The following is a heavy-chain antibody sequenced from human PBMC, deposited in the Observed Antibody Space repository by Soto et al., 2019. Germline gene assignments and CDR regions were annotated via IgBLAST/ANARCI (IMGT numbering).Heavy chain of an antibody. CDR3: ARQGSY. J-gene: IGHJ4*02. CDR2: IYYSGST. V-gene: IGHV4-59*08. Sequence: PSETLSLTCTVSGGSISSYYWSWIRQPPGKGLEWIGYIYYSGSTNYNPSLKSRINISADPSKNQVSLTLTSVTAADTDVYYCARQGSYWGQGALVTVSS. CDR1: GGSISSYY.